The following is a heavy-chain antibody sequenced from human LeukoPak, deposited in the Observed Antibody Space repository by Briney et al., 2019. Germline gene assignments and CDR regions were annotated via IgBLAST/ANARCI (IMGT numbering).Heavy chain of an antibody. V-gene: IGHV4-34*01. CDR1: GVSFSTYY. J-gene: IGHJ4*02. CDR3: ARQLYGSDY. Sequence: PSETLSLTCDVSGVSFSTYYWSWIRQSPEKGLEWIGEVNHSGYTNYNPSLKGRVTISVDTSKNQFSLKLSFVTAADTAVYYCARQLYGSDYWGQGTLVTVSS. CDR2: VNHSGYT. D-gene: IGHD4-17*01.